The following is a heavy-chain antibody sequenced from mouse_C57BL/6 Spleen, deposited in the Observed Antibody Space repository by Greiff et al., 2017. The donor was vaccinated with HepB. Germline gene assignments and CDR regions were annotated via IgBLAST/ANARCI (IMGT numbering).Heavy chain of an antibody. V-gene: IGHV1-55*01. J-gene: IGHJ3*01. CDR1: GYTFTSYW. CDR2: IYPGSGST. Sequence: QVQLQQPGAELVKPGASVKMSCKASGYTFTSYWITWVKQRPGQGLEWIGDIYPGSGSTNYNEKFKSKATLTVDTSSSTAYMQLSSLTSEDSAVYYCAREDHYFGSSPFAYWGQGTLVTVSA. D-gene: IGHD1-1*01. CDR3: AREDHYFGSSPFAY.